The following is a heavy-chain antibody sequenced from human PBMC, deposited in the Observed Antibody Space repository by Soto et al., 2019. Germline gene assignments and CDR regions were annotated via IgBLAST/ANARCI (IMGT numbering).Heavy chain of an antibody. Sequence: SETLSLTCTVSGGSISSSSVYWGWIRQPPGKGLEWIGSVYYGGSTYYNPSLKSRVTISVDTSKNEFSLKLSSVTAADTAVYYCARREYLQTSFYFDNWGQGTLVTVSS. V-gene: IGHV4-39*01. J-gene: IGHJ4*02. CDR1: GGSISSSSVY. CDR3: ARREYLQTSFYFDN. CDR2: VYYGGST. D-gene: IGHD3-16*02.